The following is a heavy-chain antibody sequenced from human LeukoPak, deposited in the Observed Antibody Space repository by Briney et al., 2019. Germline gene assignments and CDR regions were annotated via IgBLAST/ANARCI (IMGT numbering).Heavy chain of an antibody. Sequence: SETLSLTCAVYGGSFSGYYWSWIRQPPGKGLEWIGEINHSGSTNYNPSLKSRVTISVDTSKSQFSLKLSSVTAADTAVYYSARAPEFDCSGGSCYPWGQGTLVTVSS. V-gene: IGHV4-34*01. CDR3: ARAPEFDCSGGSCYP. J-gene: IGHJ5*02. CDR2: INHSGST. CDR1: GGSFSGYY. D-gene: IGHD2-15*01.